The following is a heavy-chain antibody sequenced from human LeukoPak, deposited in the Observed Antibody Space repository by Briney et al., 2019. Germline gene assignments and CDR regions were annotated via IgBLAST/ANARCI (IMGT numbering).Heavy chain of an antibody. Sequence: SETLSLTCTVSGGFISSGGYYWSWIRQHPGKGLEWIGYIYYSGSTYYNPSLKSRVTISVDTSKNQFSLKLSSVTAADTAVYYCARTHRYSGFDYWGQGTLVTVSS. D-gene: IGHD3-10*01. CDR2: IYYSGST. CDR1: GGFISSGGYY. J-gene: IGHJ4*02. V-gene: IGHV4-31*03. CDR3: ARTHRYSGFDY.